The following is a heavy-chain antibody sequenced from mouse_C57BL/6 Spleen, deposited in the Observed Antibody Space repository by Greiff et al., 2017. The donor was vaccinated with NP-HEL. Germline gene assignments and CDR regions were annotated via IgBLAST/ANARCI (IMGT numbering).Heavy chain of an antibody. CDR2: INPNYGTT. Sequence: VQLQQSGPELVKPGASVKISCKASGYSFTDYNMNWVKQSNGKSLEWIGVINPNYGTTSYIQKFKGKATLTVDQSSSTAYMQLNSLTSEDSAVYYCASEGDGSPYAMDYWGQGTSVTVSS. CDR1: GYSFTDYN. CDR3: ASEGDGSPYAMDY. V-gene: IGHV1-39*01. J-gene: IGHJ4*01. D-gene: IGHD2-3*01.